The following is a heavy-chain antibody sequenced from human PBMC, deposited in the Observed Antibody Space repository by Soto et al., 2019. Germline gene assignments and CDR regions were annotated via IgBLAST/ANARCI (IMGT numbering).Heavy chain of an antibody. CDR1: GYTFTGYY. J-gene: IGHJ6*02. Sequence: QVQLVQSGAEVKKPGASVKVSCKASGYTFTGYYMHWVRQAPGQGLEWMGWINPNSGGTNYAQKFQGWVTMTRDTSISTAYMELSRLRSDDTAVYYCARDRGYCSGGRCYGHYGMDVWGQGTTVTVSS. D-gene: IGHD2-15*01. CDR3: ARDRGYCSGGRCYGHYGMDV. CDR2: INPNSGGT. V-gene: IGHV1-2*04.